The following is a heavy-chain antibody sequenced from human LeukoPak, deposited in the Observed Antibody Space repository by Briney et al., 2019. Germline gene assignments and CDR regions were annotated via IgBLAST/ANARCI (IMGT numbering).Heavy chain of an antibody. CDR3: AKPRSGWLQAPFDY. V-gene: IGHV3-9*01. CDR1: GFTFDDYA. J-gene: IGHJ4*02. D-gene: IGHD5-24*01. Sequence: GRSLRLSCAASGFTFDDYAMHWVRQAPGKGLEWVSGISWNSGSIGYADSVEGRFTISRDNAKNSLYLQMNSLRAEDTALYYCAKPRSGWLQAPFDYWGQGTLVTVSS. CDR2: ISWNSGSI.